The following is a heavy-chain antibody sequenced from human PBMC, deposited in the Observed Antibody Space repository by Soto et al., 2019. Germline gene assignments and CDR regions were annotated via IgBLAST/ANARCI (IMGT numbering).Heavy chain of an antibody. D-gene: IGHD3-16*01. Sequence: QVQLIQFGAEVKKPGASVKVSCRASGYTFTKFHIHWVRQAPGQGLEWMGMIDPSGGVTRDAQRFQGRITMTSDTSTSSVYMELRGLTSEDTAVYYCARDLIGHDNYETIGYSFDHWGPGTLVTVSS. CDR1: GYTFTKFH. CDR2: IDPSGGVT. J-gene: IGHJ4*02. V-gene: IGHV1-46*01. CDR3: ARDLIGHDNYETIGYSFDH.